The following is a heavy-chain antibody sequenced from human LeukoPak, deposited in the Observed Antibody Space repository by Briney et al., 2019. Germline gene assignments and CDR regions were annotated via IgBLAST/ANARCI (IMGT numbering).Heavy chain of an antibody. Sequence: SVKVSCKASGGTFSSYAISWVRQAPRQGLEWMGGIIPIFGTANYAQKFQGRVTITADKSTSTAYMELSSLRSEDTAAYYCARVAAADSFGMDVWGKGTTVTVSS. J-gene: IGHJ6*04. CDR3: ARVAAADSFGMDV. CDR2: IIPIFGTA. CDR1: GGTFSSYA. D-gene: IGHD6-13*01. V-gene: IGHV1-69*06.